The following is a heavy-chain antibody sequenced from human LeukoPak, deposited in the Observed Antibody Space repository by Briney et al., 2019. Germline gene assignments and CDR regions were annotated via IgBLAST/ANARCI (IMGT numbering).Heavy chain of an antibody. Sequence: GGSLRLSCAVSGFTFSSYWMSWVRQAPGKGLEWVANIKQDGGETYYVDSLKGRFTISRDNAKNSLYLQMNSLRAEDSAVYYCATNRYTAFDFRGQGTMVTVSS. CDR3: ATNRYTAFDF. D-gene: IGHD2-2*02. V-gene: IGHV3-7*02. CDR1: GFTFSSYW. J-gene: IGHJ3*01. CDR2: IKQDGGET.